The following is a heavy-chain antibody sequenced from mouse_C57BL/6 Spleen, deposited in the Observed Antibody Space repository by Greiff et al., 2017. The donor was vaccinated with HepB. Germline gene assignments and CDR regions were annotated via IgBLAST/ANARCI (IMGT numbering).Heavy chain of an antibody. J-gene: IGHJ1*03. CDR2: IDPSDSYT. CDR1: GYTFTSYW. D-gene: IGHD1-1*01. V-gene: IGHV1-50*01. CDR3: ARGDGSSPLDV. Sequence: VQLQQSGAELVKPGASVKLSCKASGYTFTSYWMQWVKQRPGQGLEWIGAIDPSDSYTNYNQKFKGKATLTVDTSSSTAYMQLSSLTSEDSAVYYCARGDGSSPLDVWGTGTTVTVSS.